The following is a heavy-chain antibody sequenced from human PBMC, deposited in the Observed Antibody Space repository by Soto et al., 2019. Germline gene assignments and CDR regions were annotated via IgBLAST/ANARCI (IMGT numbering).Heavy chain of an antibody. CDR3: ARDREPDGIWTFDS. D-gene: IGHD3-9*01. CDR1: GFTLAKYT. J-gene: IGHJ4*02. CDR2: SYSTGGT. Sequence: GGSLRLSCSASGFTLAKYTMGWVRQAPGKGLEWVAESYSTGGTEYADSVKGRFTIFRDNSKSTLFLQMNSLGVGDTALYYCARDREPDGIWTFDSWGQGTLVTVSS. V-gene: IGHV3-23*01.